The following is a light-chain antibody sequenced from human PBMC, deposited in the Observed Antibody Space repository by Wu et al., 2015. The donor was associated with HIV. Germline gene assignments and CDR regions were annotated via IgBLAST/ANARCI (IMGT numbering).Light chain of an antibody. CDR1: QSVSSY. CDR3: QQYGRSPIT. J-gene: IGKJ5*01. CDR2: DAS. Sequence: EIVLTQSPDTLSLSPGERATLSCRASQSVSSYLAWYQHKPGQAPRLLIYDASDRATGISARFSGSGSGTDFTLTINRLEPEDSAVYYCQQYGRSPITVGQGTRLEIK. V-gene: IGKV3-20*01.